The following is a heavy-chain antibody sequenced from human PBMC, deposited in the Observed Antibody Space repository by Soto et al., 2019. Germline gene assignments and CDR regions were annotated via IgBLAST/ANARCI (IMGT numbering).Heavy chain of an antibody. D-gene: IGHD3-3*01. V-gene: IGHV1-69*13. J-gene: IGHJ6*02. CDR2: IIPIFGTA. CDR3: ARDPSSYDFWSDPLSGYYYYGMDV. Sequence: GASVKVSCKASGGTFSSYAISWVRQAPGQGLEWMGGIIPIFGTANYAQKFQGRVTITADESTSTAYMELSSLRSEDTAVYYCARDPSSYDFWSDPLSGYYYYGMDVWGQGTTVTVS. CDR1: GGTFSSYA.